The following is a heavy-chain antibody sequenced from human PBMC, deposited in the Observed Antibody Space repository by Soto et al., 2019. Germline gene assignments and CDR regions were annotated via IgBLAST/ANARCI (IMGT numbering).Heavy chain of an antibody. Sequence: QVQLVESGGGVVQPGRSLRLSCAASEFTFSNFGMHWVRQAPGKGLEWVAVIYYDGSNEYYADSVKGRFTISRDNSKNTLYLQMNSLRAEDTAVYYCARVDVVVAADAFETWGQGRMVTVSS. D-gene: IGHD2-15*01. CDR2: IYYDGSNE. CDR1: EFTFSNFG. V-gene: IGHV3-33*01. CDR3: ARVDVVVAADAFET. J-gene: IGHJ3*02.